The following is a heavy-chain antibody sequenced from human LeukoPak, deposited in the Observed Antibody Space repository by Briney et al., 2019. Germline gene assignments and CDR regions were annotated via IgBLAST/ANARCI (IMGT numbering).Heavy chain of an antibody. Sequence: PGGSLRLSCAASGFSFITYAMHWVRQAPGKGLEYVSAISSNGGSTYYANSVKGRFTISRDNSENTLYLQMGSLRAEDMAVYYCARVSVGPDFDYWGQGTLVTVSS. CDR3: ARVSVGPDFDY. V-gene: IGHV3-64*01. D-gene: IGHD3/OR15-3a*01. J-gene: IGHJ4*02. CDR2: ISSNGGST. CDR1: GFSFITYA.